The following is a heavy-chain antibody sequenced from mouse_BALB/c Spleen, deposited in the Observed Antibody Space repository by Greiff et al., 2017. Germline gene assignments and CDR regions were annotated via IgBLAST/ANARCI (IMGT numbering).Heavy chain of an antibody. V-gene: IGHV3-8*02. D-gene: IGHD1-1*01. CDR1: GDSITSGY. J-gene: IGHJ1*01. Sequence: EVQLQESGPSLVKPSQTLSLTCSVTGDSITSGYWNWIRKFPGNKLEYMGYISYSGSTYYNPSLKSRISITRDTSKNQYYLQLNSVTTEDTATYYCASRYYYGSSDWYFDVWGAGTTVTVSS. CDR2: ISYSGST. CDR3: ASRYYYGSSDWYFDV.